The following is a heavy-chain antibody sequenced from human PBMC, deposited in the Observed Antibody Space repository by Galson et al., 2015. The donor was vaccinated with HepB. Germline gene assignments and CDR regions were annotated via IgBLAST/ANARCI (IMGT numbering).Heavy chain of an antibody. Sequence: SCAASGFTFSTYGMTWVRQAPGKGLEWVSSISGSGGVTFSADSVKGRFTVSRDNSKSTLYLQMKSLRAEDTAVYYCAKNSGAFDLWGRGTLVTVSS. D-gene: IGHD1-7*01. J-gene: IGHJ2*01. CDR2: ISGSGGVT. CDR1: GFTFSTYG. V-gene: IGHV3-23*01. CDR3: AKNSGAFDL.